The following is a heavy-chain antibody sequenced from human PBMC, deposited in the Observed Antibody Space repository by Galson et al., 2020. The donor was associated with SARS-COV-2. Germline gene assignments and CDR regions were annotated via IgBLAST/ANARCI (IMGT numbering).Heavy chain of an antibody. D-gene: IGHD2-15*01. CDR3: ARGGLGYCSGGSCYSWFDP. Sequence: SVKVSCKASGGTFSSYAISWVRQAPGQGLEWMGGIIPIFGTANYAQKFQGRVTITADESTSTAYMELSSLRSEDTAVYYCARGGLGYCSGGSCYSWFDPWGQGTLVTVSS. CDR1: GGTFSSYA. J-gene: IGHJ5*02. CDR2: IIPIFGTA. V-gene: IGHV1-69*13.